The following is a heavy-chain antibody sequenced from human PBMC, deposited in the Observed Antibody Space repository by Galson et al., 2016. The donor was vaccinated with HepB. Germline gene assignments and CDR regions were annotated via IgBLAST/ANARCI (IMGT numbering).Heavy chain of an antibody. Sequence: SETLSLTCTVSGGSISSSSWSWIRQPPGKGLEWIGYIYDSGSTNYNPSLKSRVTISVVTSKNQFPLKLSSVTAADTAMYYCTRSPPWARYYGMDVWGQGTTVTVSS. V-gene: IGHV4-59*01. CDR3: TRSPPWARYYGMDV. CDR1: GGSISSSS. J-gene: IGHJ6*02. D-gene: IGHD1-26*01. CDR2: IYDSGST.